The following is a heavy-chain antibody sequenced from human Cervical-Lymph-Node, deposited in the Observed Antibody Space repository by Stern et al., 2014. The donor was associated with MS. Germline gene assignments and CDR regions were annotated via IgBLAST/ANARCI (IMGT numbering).Heavy chain of an antibody. J-gene: IGHJ4*02. D-gene: IGHD2-8*01. Sequence: QMQLVQSGAEVKKPGASMRISCKASGYTFTNYFIHWVRQAPRQRPEWMGIINPTTGRTSYAQRFQGRVIMTRDTSTNTAYLDLSSLRSEDTAVYFCARAQEFSNVVANYWGQGTLVTVSS. CDR3: ARAQEFSNVVANY. CDR1: GYTFTNYF. CDR2: INPTTGRT. V-gene: IGHV1-46*03.